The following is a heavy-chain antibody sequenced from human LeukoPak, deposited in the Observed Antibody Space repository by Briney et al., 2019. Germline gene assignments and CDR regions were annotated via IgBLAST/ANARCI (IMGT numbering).Heavy chain of an antibody. CDR2: IYYSGST. Sequence: PSETLSLTCTVSGGSISSYYWSWIRQPPGKGLEWIGYIYYSGSTNYNPSLKSRVTISVDTSKNQFSLKLSSVTAADTAVYYCARLGGSGSCYWRIIPYYFDYWGQGTLVTVSS. V-gene: IGHV4-59*01. CDR1: GGSISSYY. CDR3: ARLGGSGSCYWRIIPYYFDY. D-gene: IGHD3-10*01. J-gene: IGHJ4*02.